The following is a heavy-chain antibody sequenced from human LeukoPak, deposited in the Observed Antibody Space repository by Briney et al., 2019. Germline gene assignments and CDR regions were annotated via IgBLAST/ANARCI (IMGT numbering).Heavy chain of an antibody. CDR2: IYYSGST. Sequence: SETLSLTCTVSGGSISSGDYYWSWIRQPPGKGLEWIGNIYYSGSTYYNPSLKSRVTISVDTSKNQFSLKLSSVTAADTAVYYCARGPYSSSLEDYWGQGTLVTVSS. V-gene: IGHV4-30-4*01. J-gene: IGHJ4*02. CDR1: GGSISSGDYY. CDR3: ARGPYSSSLEDY. D-gene: IGHD6-13*01.